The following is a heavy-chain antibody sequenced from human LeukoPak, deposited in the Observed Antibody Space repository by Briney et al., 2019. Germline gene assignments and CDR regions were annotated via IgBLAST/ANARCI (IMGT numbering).Heavy chain of an antibody. Sequence: PGGSLRLSCAASGFTFSSYGMHWVRQAPGKGLEWVAVISYDGSIKYYVDSVKGRFTISRDNSKNTLYLRINSLRAEDTAVYYCAKDYYSWGWYTLDYWGQGTLVTVSS. J-gene: IGHJ4*02. D-gene: IGHD6-19*01. CDR1: GFTFSSYG. CDR3: AKDYYSWGWYTLDY. V-gene: IGHV3-30*18. CDR2: ISYDGSIK.